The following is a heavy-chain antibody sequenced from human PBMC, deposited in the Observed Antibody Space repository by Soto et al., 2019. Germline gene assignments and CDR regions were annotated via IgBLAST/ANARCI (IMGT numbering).Heavy chain of an antibody. J-gene: IGHJ4*02. Sequence: SENLSLTCTISDGSLGEGYWPWIRQPPGKEMEWIGYISTTGVTNYSPSLKSRVTMSTDASQNQFSLYLSSVTAADTAVYFCARHGGDLDMVRDWGQGTQVTGSS. D-gene: IGHD5-12*01. CDR2: ISTTGVT. CDR3: ARHGGDLDMVRD. CDR1: DGSLGEGY. V-gene: IGHV4-59*08.